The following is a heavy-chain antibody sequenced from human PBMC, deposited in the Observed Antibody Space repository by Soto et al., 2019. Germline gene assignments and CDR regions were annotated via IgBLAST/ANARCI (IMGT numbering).Heavy chain of an antibody. CDR3: ARIPQIAVAGTRFGYFDL. D-gene: IGHD6-19*01. CDR2: IWYDGSNK. Sequence: QVQLVESGGGVVQPGRSLRLSCAASGFTFRNFGMHWVRQAPGKGLEWVAVIWYDGSNKYYADSVKGRFTISRDNSKNTLYLQMNSLGAEDTAVYYCARIPQIAVAGTRFGYFDLWGRGTLVTVSS. CDR1: GFTFRNFG. V-gene: IGHV3-33*08. J-gene: IGHJ2*01.